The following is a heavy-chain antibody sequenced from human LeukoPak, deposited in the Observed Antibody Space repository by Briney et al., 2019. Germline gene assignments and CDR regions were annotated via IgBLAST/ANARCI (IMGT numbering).Heavy chain of an antibody. J-gene: IGHJ6*03. Sequence: SETLSLTCTVSGGSISSSSYYWGWIRQPPGKGLEWIGSIYYSGSTYYNPSLKSRVTISVDTSKNQFSLKLSSVTAADTAVYYCARHLGYCSGGSCYSGNYYYYMGVWGKGTTVTVSS. D-gene: IGHD2-15*01. CDR1: GGSISSSSYY. CDR2: IYYSGST. CDR3: ARHLGYCSGGSCYSGNYYYYMGV. V-gene: IGHV4-39*01.